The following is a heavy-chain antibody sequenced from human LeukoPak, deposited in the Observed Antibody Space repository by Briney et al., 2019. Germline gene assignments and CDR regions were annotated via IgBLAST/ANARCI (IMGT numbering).Heavy chain of an antibody. J-gene: IGHJ4*02. D-gene: IGHD5-18*01. CDR3: ARMKDTAMDPKYYFDY. CDR2: IYYSGST. CDR1: GGSISSSSYY. Sequence: SETLSLTCTVSGGSISSSSYYWGWIRQPPGKGLEWIGGIYYSGSTYYNPSLKSRVTISVDTSKNQFSLKLSSVTAADTAVYYCARMKDTAMDPKYYFDYWGQGTLVIVSS. V-gene: IGHV4-39*01.